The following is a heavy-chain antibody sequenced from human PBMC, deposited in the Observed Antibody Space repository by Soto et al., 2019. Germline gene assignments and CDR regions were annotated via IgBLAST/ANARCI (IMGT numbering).Heavy chain of an antibody. D-gene: IGHD2-15*01. CDR1: GGTFSSYA. J-gene: IGHJ6*02. Sequence: QVQLVQSGAEVKKPGSSVKVSCKASGGTFSSYAISRVRQAPGQGLEWMGGIIPIFGTANYAQKFHGRVTITADESTSTAYMELSSLRSEDTAVYYCARDHCSGGSCYSNGMDVWGQGTTVTVSS. CDR2: IIPIFGTA. CDR3: ARDHCSGGSCYSNGMDV. V-gene: IGHV1-69*01.